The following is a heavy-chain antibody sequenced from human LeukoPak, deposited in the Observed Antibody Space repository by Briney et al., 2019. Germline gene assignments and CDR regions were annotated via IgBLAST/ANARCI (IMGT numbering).Heavy chain of an antibody. CDR3: ARGVKSAIWQAFDI. Sequence: GGSLRLSCAASGFTFSIYWMSWVRQVPGKGLEWVANINQDGSEKYYVDSVKGRFTISRDNAKNSLYLQMNSLRAEDTAVYYCARGVKSAIWQAFDIWGQGTMVTVSS. V-gene: IGHV3-7*04. D-gene: IGHD3-9*01. CDR1: GFTFSIYW. J-gene: IGHJ3*02. CDR2: INQDGSEK.